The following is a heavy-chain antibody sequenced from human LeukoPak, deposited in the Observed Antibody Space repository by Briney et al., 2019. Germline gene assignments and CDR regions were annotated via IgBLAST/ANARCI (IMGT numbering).Heavy chain of an antibody. CDR2: IWYDGSNK. V-gene: IGHV3-33*01. D-gene: IGHD6-19*01. J-gene: IGHJ4*02. Sequence: GGSLRLSCAASGFTFSSYGMHWVRQAPGKGLEWVAVIWYDGSNKYYADSVKGRFTISRDNSKNTLYLQMNSLRAEDTAVYYCARAPRIAVAGTDFDYWGQGTLVTVSS. CDR1: GFTFSSYG. CDR3: ARAPRIAVAGTDFDY.